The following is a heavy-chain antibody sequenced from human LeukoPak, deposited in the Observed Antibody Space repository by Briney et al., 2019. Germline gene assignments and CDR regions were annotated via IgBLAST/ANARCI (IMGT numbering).Heavy chain of an antibody. Sequence: GGSLRLSCAASGFTFSGHNMNWVRQAPGKGLEWISFVSISSGTIYYADSVNGRFRISRDNAKSSLDLEMNSLRAEDTAVYYCARAMSTFGGVKNYFYPWGPGTLVPV. CDR3: ARAMSTFGGVKNYFYP. CDR1: GFTFSGHN. V-gene: IGHV3-48*04. D-gene: IGHD3-16*01. CDR2: VSISSGTI. J-gene: IGHJ4*02.